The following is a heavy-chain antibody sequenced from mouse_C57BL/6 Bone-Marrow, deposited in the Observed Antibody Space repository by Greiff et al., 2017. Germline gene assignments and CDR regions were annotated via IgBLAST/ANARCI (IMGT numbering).Heavy chain of an antibody. Sequence: EVKVVESGGGLVQSGRSLRLSCATSGFTFSDFYMEWVRQAPGKGLEWIAASRNKANDYTTEYSASVKGRFIVSRDTSQSILYLQMNALRAEDTAIYYCARDGLGNAMDYWGQGTSVTVSS. V-gene: IGHV7-1*01. J-gene: IGHJ4*01. D-gene: IGHD3-1*01. CDR2: SRNKANDYTT. CDR1: GFTFSDFY. CDR3: ARDGLGNAMDY.